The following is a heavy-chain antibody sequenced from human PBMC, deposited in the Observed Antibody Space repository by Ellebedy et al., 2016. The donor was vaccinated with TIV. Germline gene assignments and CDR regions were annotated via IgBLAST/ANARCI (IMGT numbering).Heavy chain of an antibody. Sequence: SVKVSXKASRGTFSSYTISWVRQAPGQGLEWMGGIIPISDTANYAQKFQGRVTITADESTSTAYMELSSLRSEDTAVYYCAREAGNYAHFDYWGQGTLVIVPS. J-gene: IGHJ4*02. CDR3: AREAGNYAHFDY. V-gene: IGHV1-69*13. CDR2: IIPISDTA. CDR1: RGTFSSYT. D-gene: IGHD1-7*01.